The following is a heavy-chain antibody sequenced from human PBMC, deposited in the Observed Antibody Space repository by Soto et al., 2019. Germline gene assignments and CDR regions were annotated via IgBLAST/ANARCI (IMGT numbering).Heavy chain of an antibody. CDR3: ARSNAIAM. V-gene: IGHV3-7*01. Sequence: EVQLVESGGGIVQPGGSLRLSCAASGFIFSNDWMTWVRQAPGKGLEWVANIKPDGSERYYVDSVKGRFTISRDDAKNSLYLQMNSLRAEDTALYYCARSNAIAMWGQGTMVTVSS. CDR1: GFIFSNDW. J-gene: IGHJ3*02. D-gene: IGHD2-2*01. CDR2: IKPDGSER.